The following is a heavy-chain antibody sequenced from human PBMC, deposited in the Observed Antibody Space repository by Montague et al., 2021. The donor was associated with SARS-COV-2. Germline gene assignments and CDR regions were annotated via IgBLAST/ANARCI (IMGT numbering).Heavy chain of an antibody. V-gene: IGHV4-39*01. CDR2: ICYSGST. J-gene: IGHJ4*02. CDR1: GGSISSSSYY. D-gene: IGHD6-13*01. CDR3: AGQSASSPFDH. Sequence: SETLSLTCTVSGGSISSSSYYWGWIRQPPGKGLEWIGSICYSGSTYYNPPLKSRVTVSVDTSKNQFSLKISPVTAADTAVYFCAGQSASSPFDHWGQGTLVTVSS.